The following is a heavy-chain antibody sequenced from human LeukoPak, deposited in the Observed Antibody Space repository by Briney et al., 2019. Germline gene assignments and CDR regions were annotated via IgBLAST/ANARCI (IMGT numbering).Heavy chain of an antibody. D-gene: IGHD6-13*01. J-gene: IGHJ4*02. CDR1: GFTVKSNY. Sequence: GGSLRLSCAVSGFTVKSNYMSWIRQAPGKGLEWVSVIYSVTSVSSTYYRDSVKGRFTISRDDSKYTVYLQMNSLRAEDTAVYYCARGIVVAGRGWGQGTLVTVSS. CDR2: IYSVTSVSST. V-gene: IGHV3-53*01. CDR3: ARGIVVAGRG.